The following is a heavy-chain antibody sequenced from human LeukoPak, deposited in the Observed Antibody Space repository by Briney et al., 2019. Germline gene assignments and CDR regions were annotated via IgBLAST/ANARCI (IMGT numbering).Heavy chain of an antibody. CDR1: GGTFSSYA. D-gene: IGHD2-15*01. CDR2: VIPIFGTA. Sequence: ASVKVSCKASGGTFSSYAISWVRQAPGQGLEWMGGVIPIFGTANYAQKFQGRVTITADESTSTAYMGLSSLRSEDTAVYYCARSGPVVAPFDYWGQGTLVTVSS. CDR3: ARSGPVVAPFDY. V-gene: IGHV1-69*13. J-gene: IGHJ4*02.